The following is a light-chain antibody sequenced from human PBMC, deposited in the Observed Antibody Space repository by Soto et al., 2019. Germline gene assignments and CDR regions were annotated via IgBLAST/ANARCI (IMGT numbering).Light chain of an antibody. J-gene: IGKJ1*01. Sequence: ESVLTQSAGTLSLSTGERATLSCRASQSVSSSYLAWYQQKPGQAPRLLIYGASSRATGIPDRFSGSGSGTDFTLTISRLEPEDFAVYYCQQYGSSPPWTFGQGTKVDIK. CDR2: GAS. CDR3: QQYGSSPPWT. CDR1: QSVSSSY. V-gene: IGKV3-20*01.